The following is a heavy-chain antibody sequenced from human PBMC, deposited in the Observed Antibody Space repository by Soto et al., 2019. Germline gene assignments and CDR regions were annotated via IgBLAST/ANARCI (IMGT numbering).Heavy chain of an antibody. V-gene: IGHV3-21*01. CDR2: ISPSTSHI. CDR3: SGCSGGACHENYGMDV. D-gene: IGHD2-15*01. CDR1: GFTFSSCT. Sequence: EVHLVESGGGLVKPGGSLRLSCAVSGFTFSSCTMNWVRQAPGKELEWVSSISPSTSHIYYADSVKGRFTISRDNAEYSLFMLMNSLRAEDTAVYYCSGCSGGACHENYGMDVWGQGTTVTVSS. J-gene: IGHJ6*02.